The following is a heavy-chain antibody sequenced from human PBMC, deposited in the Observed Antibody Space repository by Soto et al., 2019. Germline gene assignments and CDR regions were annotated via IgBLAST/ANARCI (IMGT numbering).Heavy chain of an antibody. CDR3: ARYSSSWYAAGNAFDI. V-gene: IGHV1-69*12. J-gene: IGHJ3*02. D-gene: IGHD6-13*01. CDR1: GGTFSSYA. CDR2: IIPIFGTA. Sequence: QVQLVQSGAEVKKPGSSVKVSCKASGGTFSSYAISWVRQAPGQGLEWMGGIIPIFGTANYAQKFQGRVTITADESTSXAYMELSSLRSEDTAVYYCARYSSSWYAAGNAFDIWGQGTMVTVSS.